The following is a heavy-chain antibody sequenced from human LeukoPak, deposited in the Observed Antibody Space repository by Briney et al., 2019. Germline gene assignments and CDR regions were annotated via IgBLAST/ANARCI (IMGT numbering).Heavy chain of an antibody. CDR3: ARGGGDHAFDI. D-gene: IGHD3-16*01. CDR2: INSDGSNK. CDR1: VFIFSNFW. J-gene: IGHJ3*02. Sequence: GGSLRLSCAASVFIFSNFWMHWVRQAPGKGLVWVSRINSDGSNKRYADSVKGRFTTSRDNAKHTLYRHLSSLRVEDTAVYFCARGGGDHAFDIWGQGTLVTVSS. V-gene: IGHV3-74*01.